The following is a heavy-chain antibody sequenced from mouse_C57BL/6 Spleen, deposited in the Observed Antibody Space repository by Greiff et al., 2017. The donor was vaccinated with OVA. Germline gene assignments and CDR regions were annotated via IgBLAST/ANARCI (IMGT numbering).Heavy chain of an antibody. V-gene: IGHV1-81*01. CDR3: ARKVKSGNSDY. J-gene: IGHJ2*01. CDR2: LSPRSGNT. CDR1: GYTFTSYG. D-gene: IGHD1-1*01. Sequence: QVQLQQSGAELARPGASVKLSCKASGYTFTSYGISWVKQRTGQGLEWIGGLSPRSGNTYYNEKFKGKATLTADKSDSTAYRELRSLTSEDSAVYFCARKVKSGNSDYWGQGTTRTVSS.